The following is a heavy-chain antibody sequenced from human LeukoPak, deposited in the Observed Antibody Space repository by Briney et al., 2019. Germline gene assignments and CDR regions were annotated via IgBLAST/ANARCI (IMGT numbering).Heavy chain of an antibody. D-gene: IGHD3-22*01. CDR2: IKPKTDGGTT. CDR1: GFTFSNAW. V-gene: IGHV3-15*01. Sequence: GGSLRLSCVASGFTFSNAWMSWARQAPGKGLEWVGRIKPKTDGGTTDHAAPVKGRFTISRDDSKNTLYLQMNSLRAEDTAVYYCARVPDSSGYWTFFDYWGQGTLVTVSS. J-gene: IGHJ4*02. CDR3: ARVPDSSGYWTFFDY.